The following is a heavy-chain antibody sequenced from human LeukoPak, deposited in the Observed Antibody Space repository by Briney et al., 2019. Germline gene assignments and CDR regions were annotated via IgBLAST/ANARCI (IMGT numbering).Heavy chain of an antibody. V-gene: IGHV4-30-2*01. CDR2: IYHSGST. CDR3: AIGNPPLDY. CDR1: GVSISSNGYS. D-gene: IGHD1-26*01. Sequence: PSQTLSLTCAVSGVSISSNGYSWSWIRQPPGKGLEWIGYIYHSGSTYYNPSLRSRVTISIDRSKNQFSLKLNSVTAADTAVYYCAIGNPPLDYWGQGTLVAVSS. J-gene: IGHJ4*02.